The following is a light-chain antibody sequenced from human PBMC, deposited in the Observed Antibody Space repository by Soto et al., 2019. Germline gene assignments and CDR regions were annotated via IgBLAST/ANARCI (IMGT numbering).Light chain of an antibody. CDR3: CSYAGDRTLV. Sequence: QSALTQPASVSGSPGQSITISCTGTSSDVGTYILVSWYQQHPGKAPKLMIYEVSERPSGVSNRFSGSRSANTASLTISGLQPEDEADYYCCSYAGDRTLVFGTGTKVTVL. J-gene: IGLJ1*01. CDR2: EVS. CDR1: SSDVGTYIL. V-gene: IGLV2-23*02.